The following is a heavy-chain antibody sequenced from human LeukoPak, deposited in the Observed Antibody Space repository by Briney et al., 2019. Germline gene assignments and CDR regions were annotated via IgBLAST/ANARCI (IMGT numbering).Heavy chain of an antibody. V-gene: IGHV4-59*01. D-gene: IGHD3-10*01. CDR2: IYYSGST. CDR1: GGSISSYD. J-gene: IGHJ4*02. Sequence: SASLSLTCNASGGSISSYDWSWIRQPPGKGLEWIGYIYYSGSTNYNPSPKSRLTISVDASKCQFSLKLRSVTAADTAVYYCARSSVLWFGELGRDYYFDYWGQGTLVTVSS. CDR3: ARSSVLWFGELGRDYYFDY.